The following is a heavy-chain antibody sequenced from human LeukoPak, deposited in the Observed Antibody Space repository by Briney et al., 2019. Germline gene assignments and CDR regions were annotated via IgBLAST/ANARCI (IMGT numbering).Heavy chain of an antibody. D-gene: IGHD6-6*01. Sequence: GSLRLSCAASGFTFSSYAMSWVRQPPGKGLEWIGEINYSGSTIYNPSLKSRVTISADTSKSQFSLKLSSVTAADTAVYYCAKVYSSSSRDAFDVWGQGTMVTVSS. CDR1: GFTFSSYA. V-gene: IGHV4-34*01. CDR3: AKVYSSSSRDAFDV. CDR2: INYSGST. J-gene: IGHJ3*01.